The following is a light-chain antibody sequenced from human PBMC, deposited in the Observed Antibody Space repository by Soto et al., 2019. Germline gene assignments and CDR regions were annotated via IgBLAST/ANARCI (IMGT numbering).Light chain of an antibody. V-gene: IGLV2-14*01. J-gene: IGLJ1*01. CDR1: SSDFGGYNY. CDR2: EVS. Sequence: SALTQPASVSGSPGQSITISCTGTSSDFGGYNYVSWYQQHPGKAPKLMIYEVSNRPSGVSNRLSGSKSGNTASLTISGLQAEDEADYYCSSYTSSSTLNYVFGTGTKVTVL. CDR3: SSYTSSSTLNYV.